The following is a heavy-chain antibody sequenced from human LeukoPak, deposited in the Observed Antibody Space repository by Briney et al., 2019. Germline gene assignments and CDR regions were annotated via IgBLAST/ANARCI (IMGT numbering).Heavy chain of an antibody. D-gene: IGHD1/OR15-1a*01. CDR3: ARLEWWTGTRGGWFXX. CDR2: IYTSGST. J-gene: IGHJ5*01. Sequence: XXRQPPXKGLEWIGYIYTSGSTNYNPSLKSRVTISVDTSKNQFSLKLSSVTAADTAVYYCARLEWWTGTRGGWFXXWGXXT. V-gene: IGHV4-4*09.